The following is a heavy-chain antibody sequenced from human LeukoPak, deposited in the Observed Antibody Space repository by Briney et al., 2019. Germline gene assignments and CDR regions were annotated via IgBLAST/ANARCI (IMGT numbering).Heavy chain of an antibody. D-gene: IGHD3-22*01. CDR1: GFTFSSYG. V-gene: IGHV3-30*02. Sequence: GSLRLSCAASGFTFSSYGMHWVRQAPGKGLEWVAFIRYDGSNKYYADSVKGRFTISRDNSKNTLYLQMNSLRAEDTAVYYCAKDQGYYDSSGYYRNFDYWGQGTLVTVSS. CDR3: AKDQGYYDSSGYYRNFDY. CDR2: IRYDGSNK. J-gene: IGHJ4*02.